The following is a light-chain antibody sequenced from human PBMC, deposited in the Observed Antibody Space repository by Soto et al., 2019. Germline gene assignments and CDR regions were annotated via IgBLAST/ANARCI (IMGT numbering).Light chain of an antibody. CDR3: QHYGNLPYT. CDR2: DVS. CDR1: QDISNY. V-gene: IGKV1-33*01. J-gene: IGKJ2*01. Sequence: IQMTQSPSSLSASVGDRVTITCRANQDISNYLNWYQQKPGKAPKLLIYDVSNLQSGVPSRFSGSGSGTDFTLTISSLLPEDIATYYCQHYGNLPYTFGPGTKLEIK.